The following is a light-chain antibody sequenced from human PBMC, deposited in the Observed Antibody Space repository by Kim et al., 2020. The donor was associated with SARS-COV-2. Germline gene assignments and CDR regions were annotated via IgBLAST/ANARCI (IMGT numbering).Light chain of an antibody. CDR2: GAS. CDR1: SRVSSS. Sequence: GERTATTCSATSRVSSSIAWYQQKPRQAPPLLIYGASTRATAIPARFSGNGSGTEFSLTTSSLQSEDVAASYCQQYNNRSLGTFGQGTKVDIK. V-gene: IGKV3-15*01. J-gene: IGKJ1*01. CDR3: QQYNNRSLGT.